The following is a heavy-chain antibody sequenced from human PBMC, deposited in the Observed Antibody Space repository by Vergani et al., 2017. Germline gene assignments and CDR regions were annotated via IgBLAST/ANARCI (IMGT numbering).Heavy chain of an antibody. D-gene: IGHD5-12*01. Sequence: EVQLVESGGGLVQPGRSLRLSCAASGFPFDDYAMHLVRQAPGKGLEWVSGISWYSGSIGYADSVKGRFPITRDNAKNSLYLQMNSLRAEDTALYYCAKEGIVATIFDYWGQGTLVTVSS. J-gene: IGHJ4*02. V-gene: IGHV3-9*01. CDR2: ISWYSGSI. CDR1: GFPFDDYA. CDR3: AKEGIVATIFDY.